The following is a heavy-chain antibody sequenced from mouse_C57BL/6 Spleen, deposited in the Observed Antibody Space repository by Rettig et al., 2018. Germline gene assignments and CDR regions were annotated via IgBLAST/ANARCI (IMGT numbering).Heavy chain of an antibody. Sequence: GYTFTDYEMHWVKQTPVHGLEWIGAIDPETGGTAYNQKFKGKAILTADKSSSTAYMELRSLTSEDSAVYYCTRKDSNYCAMDYWGQGTSVTVSS. J-gene: IGHJ4*01. CDR2: IDPETGGT. D-gene: IGHD2-5*01. V-gene: IGHV1-15*01. CDR1: GYTFTDYE. CDR3: TRKDSNYCAMDY.